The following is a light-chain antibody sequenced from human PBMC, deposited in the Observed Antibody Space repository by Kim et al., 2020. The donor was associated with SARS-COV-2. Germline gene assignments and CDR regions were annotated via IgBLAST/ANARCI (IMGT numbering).Light chain of an antibody. J-gene: IGLJ2*01. CDR1: SSDVGGYNY. Sequence: QSALTQPGSVSGSPGQSITISCSGTSSDVGGYNYVSWYQQHPGKAPKLMIYDVSNRPSGVSNRFSGSKSGNTASLTISGLQAEDEADYYCSSYTSTSTDVFFGGGTKVTVL. V-gene: IGLV2-14*03. CDR3: SSYTSTSTDVF. CDR2: DVS.